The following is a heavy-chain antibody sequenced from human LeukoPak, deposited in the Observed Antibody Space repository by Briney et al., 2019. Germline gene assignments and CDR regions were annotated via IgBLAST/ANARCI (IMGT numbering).Heavy chain of an antibody. Sequence: SETLSLTCTVSGGSISSSSYFWGWIRQPPGKGLEWIGSIFYSGSTYYNPSLKSRVTISVDTSKNQFSLKVSSVTTADTAVYYCARHNSWGDYWGQGILVTVSS. J-gene: IGHJ4*02. V-gene: IGHV4-39*01. CDR1: GGSISSSSYF. CDR3: ARHNSWGDY. CDR2: IFYSGST. D-gene: IGHD6-13*01.